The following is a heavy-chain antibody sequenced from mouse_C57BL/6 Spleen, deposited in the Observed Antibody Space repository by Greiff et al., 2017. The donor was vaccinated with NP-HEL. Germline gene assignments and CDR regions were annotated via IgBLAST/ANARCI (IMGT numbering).Heavy chain of an antibody. D-gene: IGHD2-3*01. CDR2: ISSGGDYI. Sequence: EVKLMESGEGLVKPGGSLKLSCAASGFTFSSYAMSWVRQTPEKRLEWVAYISSGGDYIYYADTVKGRFTISRDNARNTLYLQMSSLKSEDTAMYYCTRDLWYDGSFDYWGQGTTLTVSS. CDR3: TRDLWYDGSFDY. CDR1: GFTFSSYA. J-gene: IGHJ2*01. V-gene: IGHV5-9-1*02.